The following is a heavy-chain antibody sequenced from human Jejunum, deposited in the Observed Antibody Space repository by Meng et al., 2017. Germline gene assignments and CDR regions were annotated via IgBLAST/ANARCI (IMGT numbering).Heavy chain of an antibody. Sequence: QLQLQESGSGLVQPSQTLSLTCAVSGGSISSGAYSWSWIRQPPGKGLEWIGHSYHTGSSNYNPSLESRVTISVDRSKNQFSLKLTSVTAADTAVYYCARASVGNCGGDCYSPHWFDPWGQGTPVTVSS. V-gene: IGHV4-30-2*01. D-gene: IGHD2-21*02. CDR1: GGSISSGAYS. CDR2: SYHTGSS. CDR3: ARASVGNCGGDCYSPHWFDP. J-gene: IGHJ5*02.